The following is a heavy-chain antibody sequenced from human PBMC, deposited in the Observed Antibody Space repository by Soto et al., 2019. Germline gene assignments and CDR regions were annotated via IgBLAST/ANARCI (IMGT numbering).Heavy chain of an antibody. Sequence: TSETLSLTCTVSGGSISSGDYYWGWIRQPPGKGLEWIGYIYYSGSTYYNPSLKSRVTISVDTSKNQFSLKLSSVTAADTAVYYCSRYDSDWFFNWGRGTLVTVSS. V-gene: IGHV4-30-4*01. J-gene: IGHJ4*02. CDR3: SRYDSDWFFN. CDR1: GGSISSGDYY. D-gene: IGHD3-9*01. CDR2: IYYSGST.